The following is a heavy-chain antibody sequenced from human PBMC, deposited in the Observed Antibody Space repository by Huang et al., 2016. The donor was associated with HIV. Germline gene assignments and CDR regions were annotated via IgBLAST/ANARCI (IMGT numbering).Heavy chain of an antibody. J-gene: IGHJ4*02. CDR2: LIPNDGAT. CDR3: TRDGVAPDEEFDY. V-gene: IGHV1-2*02. Sequence: QVQLVQSGAEVKKPGASVKVSCKPSGYTFADYFRHWVRQAPGQGLEWRAWLIPNDGATSYAQKFLGRVPVTGDTSINTAYMEFSGLTSDDTANYYCTRDGVAPDEEFDYWGQGTLIIVSS. CDR1: GYTFADYF. D-gene: IGHD5-12*01.